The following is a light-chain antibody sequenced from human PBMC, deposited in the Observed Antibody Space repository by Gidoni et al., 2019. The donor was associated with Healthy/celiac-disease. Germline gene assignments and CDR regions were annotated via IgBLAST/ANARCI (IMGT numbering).Light chain of an antibody. CDR1: QDISNY. J-gene: IGKJ2*01. CDR3: QQYDNLRVT. V-gene: IGKV1-33*01. Sequence: DIQMTQSPSSLSASVGDRVTITCQASQDISNYLNWYQQKPGKAPKLLIYDASNLETGVPSRFSGSGSGTDFTFTISSLQPEDIATYYCQQYDNLRVTFAQXTKLEIK. CDR2: DAS.